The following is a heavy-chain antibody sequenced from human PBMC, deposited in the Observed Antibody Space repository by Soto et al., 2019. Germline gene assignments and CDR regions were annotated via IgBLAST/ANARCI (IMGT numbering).Heavy chain of an antibody. J-gene: IGHJ6*02. CDR3: ARSLPTGTTGYYYGMDV. CDR1: GGSISSYY. Sequence: RSLTCTVSGGSISSYYWSWIRQPAGKGLEWIGRIYTSGSTNYNPSLKSRVTMSVDTSKNQFSLKLSSVTAADTAVYYCARSLPTGTTGYYYGMDVWGQGTTVTVSS. D-gene: IGHD1-7*01. V-gene: IGHV4-4*07. CDR2: IYTSGST.